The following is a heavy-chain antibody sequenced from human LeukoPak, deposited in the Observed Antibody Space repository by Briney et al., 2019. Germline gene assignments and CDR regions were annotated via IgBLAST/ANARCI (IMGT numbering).Heavy chain of an antibody. V-gene: IGHV1-69*05. Sequence: SVKVSCKASGGTFSSYAISWVRQAPGQGLEWMGGIIPIFGTANYAQKFQGRVTITTDESASTAYMELSSLRSEDTAVYYCAGGTEYSSSYFDYWGQGTLVTVSS. CDR2: IIPIFGTA. CDR3: AGGTEYSSSYFDY. D-gene: IGHD6-6*01. J-gene: IGHJ4*02. CDR1: GGTFSSYA.